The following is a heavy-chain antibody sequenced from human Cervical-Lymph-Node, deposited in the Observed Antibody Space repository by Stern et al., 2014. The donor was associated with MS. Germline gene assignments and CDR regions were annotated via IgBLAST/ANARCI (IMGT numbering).Heavy chain of an antibody. Sequence: EVQLLESGGGLVQPGGSLRLSCAASGFTFSKTWMSWVRQAPGKGLEWVANINQDESAKYYADSVKGRFTISGDNAKKSLYLQMSSLRVEDTAVYYCAREMTGSYDYWGQGTLVTVSS. J-gene: IGHJ4*02. CDR3: AREMTGSYDY. V-gene: IGHV3-7*01. CDR1: GFTFSKTW. CDR2: INQDESAK.